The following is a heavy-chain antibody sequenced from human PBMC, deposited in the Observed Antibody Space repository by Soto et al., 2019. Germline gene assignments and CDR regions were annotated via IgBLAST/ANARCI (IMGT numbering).Heavy chain of an antibody. D-gene: IGHD6-19*01. CDR3: ARERAVAGTPYYFDY. V-gene: IGHV4-59*01. Sequence: SETLSLTCTVSGGSISSYYWSWIRQPPWKGLEWIGYIYYSGSTNYNPSLKSRVTISVDTSKNQFSLKLSSVTAADTAVYYCARERAVAGTPYYFDYWGQGTLVTVSS. J-gene: IGHJ4*02. CDR1: GGSISSYY. CDR2: IYYSGST.